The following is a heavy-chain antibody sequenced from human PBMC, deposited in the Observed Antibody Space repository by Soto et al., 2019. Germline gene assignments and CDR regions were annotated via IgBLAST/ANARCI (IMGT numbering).Heavy chain of an antibody. V-gene: IGHV4-39*02. D-gene: IGHD6-25*01. J-gene: IGHJ4*02. CDR1: GESISGTIYY. CDR2: IYYSGST. CDR3: ARPGGSGWFYFDS. Sequence: PSETLSLTCIVSGESISGTIYYWGWIRQPPGKGLEWIGSIYYSGSTYYNPSLKSRVTISVDTSKNYFSLKLTSVTAADTAVYYCARPGGSGWFYFDSWGQGSQVTVSS.